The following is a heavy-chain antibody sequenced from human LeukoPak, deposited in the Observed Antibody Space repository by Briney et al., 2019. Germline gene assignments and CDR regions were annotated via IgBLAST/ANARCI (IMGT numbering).Heavy chain of an antibody. V-gene: IGHV3-7*04. J-gene: IGHJ4*02. Sequence: GRFTISRDNAKNSVYLQMNSLRAEDTAVYYCARSSAAPGDYWGQGTLVTVSS. CDR3: ARSSAAPGDY. D-gene: IGHD6-25*01.